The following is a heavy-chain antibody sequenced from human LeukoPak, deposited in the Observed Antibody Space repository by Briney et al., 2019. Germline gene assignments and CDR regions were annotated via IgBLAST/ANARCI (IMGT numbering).Heavy chain of an antibody. J-gene: IGHJ3*02. V-gene: IGHV4-34*01. D-gene: IGHD6-13*01. CDR2: INHSGST. CDR3: ARVWIRYSSSWYLRHDAFDI. Sequence: SETLSLSCAVYGGSFSGYYWSWIRQPPGKGLEWIGEINHSGSTNYNPSLKSRVTISVDTSKNQFSLKLSSVTAADTAVYYCARVWIRYSSSWYLRHDAFDIWGQGTMVTVSS. CDR1: GGSFSGYY.